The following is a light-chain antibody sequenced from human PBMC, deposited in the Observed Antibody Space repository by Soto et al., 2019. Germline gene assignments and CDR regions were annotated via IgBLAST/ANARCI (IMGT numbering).Light chain of an antibody. V-gene: IGKV1-8*01. CDR3: QQYYSYPLT. CDR1: QGISSY. CDR2: AAS. J-gene: IGKJ4*01. Sequence: IQMSQAPSSFSASTGDRVTISCRASQGISSYLAWYQQKPGKAPKLLIYAASTLQSGVPSRFSGSGSGTDFTLTISCLQSEDFATYYCQQYYSYPLTFGGGTKVDIK.